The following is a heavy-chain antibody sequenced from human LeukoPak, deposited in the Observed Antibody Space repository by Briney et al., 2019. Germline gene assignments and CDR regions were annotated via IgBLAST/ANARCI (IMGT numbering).Heavy chain of an antibody. V-gene: IGHV3-43*01. J-gene: IGHJ4*02. CDR1: GFTFNDYT. Sequence: GGSLRLSCAASGFTFNDYTMHWVRQGPGKGLEWVSLITRDGGSSFYADSVKGRLTISRDNNKNSLSLQMNSLRIEDTALYYCATERQQYFDYWGQGTLVTVPS. CDR3: ATERQQYFDY. CDR2: ITRDGGSS.